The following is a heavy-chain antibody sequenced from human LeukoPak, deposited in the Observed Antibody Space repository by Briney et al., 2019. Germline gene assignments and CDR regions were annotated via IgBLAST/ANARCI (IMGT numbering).Heavy chain of an antibody. CDR1: GFTFSSYW. V-gene: IGHV3-7*01. J-gene: IGHJ5*02. CDR3: ARDVYDFWSGTGRWFDL. CDR2: IKQDGSEK. D-gene: IGHD3-3*01. Sequence: GGSLRLSCAASGFTFSSYWMSWVRQAPGKGLEWVANIKQDGSEKYYVDSVKGRFTISRDNAKNSLYLQMNSLRAEDTAVYYCARDVYDFWSGTGRWFDLWGQGTLVTVSS.